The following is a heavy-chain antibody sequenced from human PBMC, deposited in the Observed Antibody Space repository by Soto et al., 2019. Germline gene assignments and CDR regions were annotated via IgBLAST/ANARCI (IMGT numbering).Heavy chain of an antibody. CDR1: GYSFTTYG. D-gene: IGHD3-16*01. J-gene: IGHJ6*02. Sequence: QVQLVQSGAEVKKPGASVKVSCKASGYSFTTYGIAWVRQAPGQGLEWMGWISTYNGDTDYAQNLQGRVIMTTDTSTTTAYMELRSLRSDDTAVYYCAREGSRPYSYYGMAVWGQGTTVSVSS. CDR3: AREGSRPYSYYGMAV. V-gene: IGHV1-18*01. CDR2: ISTYNGDT.